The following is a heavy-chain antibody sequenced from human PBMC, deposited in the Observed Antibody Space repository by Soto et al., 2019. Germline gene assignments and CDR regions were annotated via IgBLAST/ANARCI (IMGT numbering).Heavy chain of an antibody. CDR1: GFICSSYD. J-gene: IGHJ3*02. CDR3: AKATATGGGAFDI. CDR2: ILVDGRS. Sequence: LRLSCAASGFICSSYDMSWVRQAPGKGLEWVSTILVDGRSFYVDSVKGRFTISRDSSQNTVYLQMNSLTAGDTALYYCAKATATGGGAFDICGQGTMVTVSS. V-gene: IGHV3-23*01. D-gene: IGHD2-8*02.